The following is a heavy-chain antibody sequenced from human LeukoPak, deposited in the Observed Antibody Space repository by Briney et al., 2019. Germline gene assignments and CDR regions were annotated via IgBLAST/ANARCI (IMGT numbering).Heavy chain of an antibody. V-gene: IGHV4-31*11. CDR2: IYYSGST. J-gene: IGHJ4*02. D-gene: IGHD5-18*01. CDR1: GGSISSGGYS. CDR3: ARAAKDTAMVEDY. Sequence: SETLSLTCAVSGGSISSGGYSWSWIRQPPGKGLEWIGYIYYSGSTYYNPSLKSRVTISVDTSKNQFSLKLSSVTAADTAVYYCARAAKDTAMVEDYWGQGTLVTVSS.